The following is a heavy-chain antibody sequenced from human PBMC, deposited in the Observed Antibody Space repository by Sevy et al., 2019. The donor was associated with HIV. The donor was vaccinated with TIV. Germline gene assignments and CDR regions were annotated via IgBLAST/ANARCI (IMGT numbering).Heavy chain of an antibody. CDR2: IWYDGSNK. J-gene: IGHJ3*02. CDR3: AGGWVVVLTRRADFAFDI. CDR1: GFTFSNYG. Sequence: GGSLRLSCAASGFTFSNYGMHWVRQAPGKGLEWVAVIWYDGSNKYYADSVKGRFTISRDNSKNTLYLQMNSLRAGDTAVYYRAGGWVVVLTRRADFAFDIWGQGTMVTVSS. V-gene: IGHV3-33*01. D-gene: IGHD3-22*01.